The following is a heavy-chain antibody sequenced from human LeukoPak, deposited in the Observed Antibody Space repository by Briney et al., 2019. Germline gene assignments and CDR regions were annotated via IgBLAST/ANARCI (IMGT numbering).Heavy chain of an antibody. CDR1: GFTFSSYG. V-gene: IGHV3-30*02. CDR2: IRYDGSNK. D-gene: IGHD6-25*01. Sequence: GGSLRLSCAASGFTFSSYGVHWVRQAPGKGLEWVAFIRYDGSNKYYADSVKGRFTISRDNSKNTLYLQMNSLRAEDTAVYYCAKGGIAAEDWFDPWGQGTLVTVSS. CDR3: AKGGIAAEDWFDP. J-gene: IGHJ5*02.